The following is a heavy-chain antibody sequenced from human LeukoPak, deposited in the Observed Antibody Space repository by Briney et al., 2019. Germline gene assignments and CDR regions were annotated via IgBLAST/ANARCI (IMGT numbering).Heavy chain of an antibody. V-gene: IGHV3-23*01. Sequence: GGSLRLSCAASGFTFSSYAMSWVRQAPGKGLEWVSSISGSGNRTYYADSVKGRFTISRGNSKNTLFLQMNSLRAEDTAVYYCAKNLYCGGGSCYPSALGMDVWGQGTTVTVSS. D-gene: IGHD2-15*01. CDR3: AKNLYCGGGSCYPSALGMDV. CDR1: GFTFSSYA. J-gene: IGHJ6*02. CDR2: ISGSGNRT.